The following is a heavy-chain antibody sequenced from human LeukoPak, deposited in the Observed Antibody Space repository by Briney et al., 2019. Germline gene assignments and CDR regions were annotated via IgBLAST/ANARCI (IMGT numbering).Heavy chain of an antibody. D-gene: IGHD2-2*02. CDR3: ASVPSYCSSTSCYTSYYYYGMVV. CDR1: GGTFSSYA. CDR2: IIPIFGIA. Sequence: ASVKVSCKASGGTFSSYAISWVRQAPGQGLEWMGRIIPIFGIANYAQKFQGRVTITADKSTSTAYMELSSLRSEDTAVYYCASVPSYCSSTSCYTSYYYYGMVVWGQGTTVTVSS. J-gene: IGHJ6*02. V-gene: IGHV1-69*04.